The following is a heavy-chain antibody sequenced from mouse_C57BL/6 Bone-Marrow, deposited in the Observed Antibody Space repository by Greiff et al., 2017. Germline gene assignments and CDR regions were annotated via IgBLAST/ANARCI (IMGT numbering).Heavy chain of an antibody. D-gene: IGHD3-2*02. V-gene: IGHV1-7*01. CDR2: INPSSGYT. Sequence: VQLQESGAELAKPGASVKLSCKASGYTFTSYWMHWVKQRPGQGLEWIGYINPSSGYTKYNQKFKDKATLTADKSSSTAYMQLSSLTYEDSEVYYCAKQLRPLYYAMDYWGQGTSVTGSS. CDR1: GYTFTSYW. J-gene: IGHJ4*01. CDR3: AKQLRPLYYAMDY.